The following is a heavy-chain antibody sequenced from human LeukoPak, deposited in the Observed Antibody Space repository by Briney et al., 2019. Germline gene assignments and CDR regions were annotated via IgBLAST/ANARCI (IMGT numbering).Heavy chain of an antibody. D-gene: IGHD6-19*01. CDR1: GFIFNMIG. J-gene: IGHJ4*02. CDR2: ISKDGET. CDR3: ARDDSGWITGKILY. Sequence: GRSLRLSCSASGFIFNMIGMHWFRQAPGKGLEWVALISKDGETYYTDSVKGRFTISRDTSTNTVNLQMDSLTSEDTAVYFCARDDSGWITGKILYWGQGTLVSVSS. V-gene: IGHV3-30*04.